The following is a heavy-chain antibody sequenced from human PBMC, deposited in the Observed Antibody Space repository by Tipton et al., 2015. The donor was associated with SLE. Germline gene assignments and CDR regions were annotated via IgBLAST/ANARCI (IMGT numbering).Heavy chain of an antibody. CDR2: IRNDGGMK. J-gene: IGHJ6*02. CDR1: GFIFSDYD. CDR3: AKDHTTGSLYNGMDV. D-gene: IGHD4-17*01. Sequence: SLRLSCTASGFIFSDYDMHWVRQAPGKGLAWVAFIRNDGGMKYYADSVKGRFSISRDNSKNTVYLQMNSLRAEDTAVYYCAKDHTTGSLYNGMDVWGQGTTVTVS. V-gene: IGHV3-30*02.